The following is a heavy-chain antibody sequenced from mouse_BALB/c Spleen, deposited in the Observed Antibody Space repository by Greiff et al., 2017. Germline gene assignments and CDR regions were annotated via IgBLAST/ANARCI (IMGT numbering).Heavy chain of an antibody. J-gene: IGHJ2*01. V-gene: IGHV14-4*02. Sequence: VHVKQSGAELVRSGASVKLSCTASGFNIKDYYMHWVKQRPEQGLEWIGWIDPENGDTEYAPKFQGKATMTADTSSNTAYLQLSSLTSEDTAVYYCNEGDGNYWGQGTTLTVSS. CDR3: NEGDGNY. D-gene: IGHD2-1*01. CDR2: IDPENGDT. CDR1: GFNIKDYY.